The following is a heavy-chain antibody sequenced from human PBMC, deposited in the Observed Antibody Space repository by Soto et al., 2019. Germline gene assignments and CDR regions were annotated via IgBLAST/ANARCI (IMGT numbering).Heavy chain of an antibody. J-gene: IGHJ5*02. CDR2: INHSGST. CDR1: GGSFSGYY. D-gene: IGHD2-2*01. V-gene: IGHV4-34*01. CDR3: ARFDDDIVVVPAARYNWFDP. Sequence: SETLSLTCAVYGGSFSGYYWSWIRQPPGKGLEWIGEINHSGSTNYNPSLKSRVTISVDTSKNQFSLKLSSVTAADTAVYYCARFDDDIVVVPAARYNWFDPWGQGTLVTVSS.